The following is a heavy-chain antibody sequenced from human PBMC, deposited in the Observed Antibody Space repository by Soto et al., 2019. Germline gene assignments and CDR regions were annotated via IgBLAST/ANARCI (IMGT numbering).Heavy chain of an antibody. Sequence: QVQLVESGGRVVQSGGSLTLSCTVSGFFLSDYGMHWVRQAPGKGLEWVAATSYDGSSEYYSDSVKDRFTTSRDNSKNTVYLHMNRLRAEDKGLYYCARGGGLNQLLSGSDHWGQGTLVTVSS. J-gene: IGHJ4*02. CDR2: TSYDGSSE. CDR3: ARGGGLNQLLSGSDH. D-gene: IGHD1-26*01. CDR1: GFFLSDYG. V-gene: IGHV3-33*05.